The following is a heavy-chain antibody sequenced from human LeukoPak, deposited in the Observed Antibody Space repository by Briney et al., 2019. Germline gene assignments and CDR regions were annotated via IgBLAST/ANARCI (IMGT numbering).Heavy chain of an antibody. CDR2: INHSGST. CDR1: GGSFSGYY. CDR3: ARQDGSSARPVGAFDI. J-gene: IGHJ3*02. Sequence: SETLSLTCAVYGGSFSGYYWSWIRQPPGKGLEWIGEINHSGSTNYNPSLKSRVTISVDTSKNQFSLKLSSVTAADTAVYYCARQDGSSARPVGAFDIWGQGTMVTVSS. D-gene: IGHD6-6*01. V-gene: IGHV4-34*01.